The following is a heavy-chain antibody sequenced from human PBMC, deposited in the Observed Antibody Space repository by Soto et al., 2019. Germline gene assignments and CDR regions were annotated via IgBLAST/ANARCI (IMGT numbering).Heavy chain of an antibody. CDR2: IYYSGTT. V-gene: IGHV4-28*01. CDR3: ARREIQGPIDY. J-gene: IGHJ4*02. D-gene: IGHD1-26*01. Sequence: QVQLQESGPGLVKPSDTLSLTCAVSGYSISSSNWWGWIRQPPGKGLEWIGYIYYSGTTYYNPSLKSRVTMSVDTSENQFTLKLTSVTAVDTAVYYCARREIQGPIDYWGQGTLVTVSS. CDR1: GYSISSSNW.